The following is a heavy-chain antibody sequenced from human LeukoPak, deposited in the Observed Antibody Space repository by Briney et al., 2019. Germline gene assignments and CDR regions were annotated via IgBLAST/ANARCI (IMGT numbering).Heavy chain of an antibody. CDR3: ARDYDSSGPQKNYFDN. CDR1: GYTFTSYY. V-gene: IGHV1-46*01. CDR2: INPSGGST. Sequence: ASVKVSCKASGYTFTSYYMHWVRQAPGQGLEWMGIINPSGGSTSYAQKFQGRVTVTADKSTTTAYMELRGLRSEDTAVYYCARDYDSSGPQKNYFDNWGQGVLVTVSS. D-gene: IGHD3-22*01. J-gene: IGHJ4*02.